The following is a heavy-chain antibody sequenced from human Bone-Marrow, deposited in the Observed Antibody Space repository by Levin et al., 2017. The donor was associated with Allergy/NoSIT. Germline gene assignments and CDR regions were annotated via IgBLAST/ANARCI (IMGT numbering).Heavy chain of an antibody. Sequence: GESLKISCAASGFRFSDHYMDWVRQAPGKGLEWVGRTRNKPKSYTTEYAASVKDRFTVSRDDSRNSLFLQMSSLKTEDTAVYYCARGATATTNYYYGLDVWGQGTTVTVSS. CDR3: ARGATATTNYYYGLDV. J-gene: IGHJ6*02. V-gene: IGHV3-72*01. CDR1: GFRFSDHY. D-gene: IGHD4-11*01. CDR2: TRNKPKSYTT.